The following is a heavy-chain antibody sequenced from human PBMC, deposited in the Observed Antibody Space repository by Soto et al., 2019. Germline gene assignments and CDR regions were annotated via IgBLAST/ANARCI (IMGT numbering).Heavy chain of an antibody. J-gene: IGHJ3*02. D-gene: IGHD1-1*01. V-gene: IGHV4-4*02. CDR1: GDSISSHNW. CDR3: ARGATRTCNPFDT. CDR2: IYHNGTA. Sequence: QVQLQVSGPGLVKPSGTLSLTCAVSGDSISSHNWWSWIRQSPGKGLQWIGEIYHNGTAKPSPSLKSRVTISVDKSKNLFSLKLTSVTAADTAVYFCARGATRTCNPFDTWDQGTLVTVSS.